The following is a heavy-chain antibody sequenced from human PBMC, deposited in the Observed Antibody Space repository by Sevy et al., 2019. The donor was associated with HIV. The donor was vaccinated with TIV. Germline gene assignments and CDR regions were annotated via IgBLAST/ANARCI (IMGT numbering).Heavy chain of an antibody. J-gene: IGHJ6*02. CDR3: AKDFTRYNGMDV. CDR2: ISYHGRDK. CDR1: GITFSTSG. V-gene: IGHV3-30*18. Sequence: GGSLRLSCVVSGITFSTSGMHWVRQAPGKGLEWVAVISYHGRDKFYADSVKGRSTISRDNSKNILYLQMISLRAEDTAVYYCAKDFTRYNGMDVWGQRTMVTVSS.